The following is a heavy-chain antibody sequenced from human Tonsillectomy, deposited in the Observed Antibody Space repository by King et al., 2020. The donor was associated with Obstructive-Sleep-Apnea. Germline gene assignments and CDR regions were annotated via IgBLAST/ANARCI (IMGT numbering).Heavy chain of an antibody. CDR1: GGSISSYY. Sequence: VQLQESGPGLVKPSETLSLTGTVSGGSISSYYWSGIRQPPGKGLEGIGYIYYSGSTNYTPSLKSRVTISVDTSKNQFSPKLSAVTAADTAVYYCARVLLNSSGWDDAFDIWGQGTMVTVSS. CDR2: IYYSGST. J-gene: IGHJ3*02. D-gene: IGHD6-19*01. V-gene: IGHV4-59*01. CDR3: ARVLLNSSGWDDAFDI.